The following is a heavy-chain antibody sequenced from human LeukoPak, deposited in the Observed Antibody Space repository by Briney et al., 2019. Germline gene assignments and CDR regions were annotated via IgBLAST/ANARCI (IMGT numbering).Heavy chain of an antibody. CDR3: ARSFYGDYRRDGWFDP. Sequence: SSETLSLTCTVSGGSTSSYYWSWIRQPPGKGLEWIGYIYYSGSTNYNPSLKSRVTISVDTSKNQFSLKLSSVTAADTAVYYCARSFYGDYRRDGWFDPWGQGTLVTVSS. V-gene: IGHV4-59*01. J-gene: IGHJ5*02. CDR2: IYYSGST. CDR1: GGSTSSYY. D-gene: IGHD4-17*01.